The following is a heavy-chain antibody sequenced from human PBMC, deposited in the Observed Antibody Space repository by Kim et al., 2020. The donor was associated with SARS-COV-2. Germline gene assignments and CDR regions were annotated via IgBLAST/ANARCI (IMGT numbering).Heavy chain of an antibody. V-gene: IGHV3-15*01. D-gene: IGHD4-17*01. CDR3: TTSGDYGLYYYGMDV. J-gene: IGHJ6*02. Sequence: APVKGRFTISRDDSKNTLYLQMNSLKTEDTAVYYCTTSGDYGLYYYGMDVWGQGTTVTVSS.